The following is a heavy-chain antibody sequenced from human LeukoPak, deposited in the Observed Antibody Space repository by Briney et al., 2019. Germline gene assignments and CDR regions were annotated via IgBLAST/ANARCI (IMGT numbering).Heavy chain of an antibody. CDR3: AKDNGLLAAGTQNL. CDR2: ISWNSGSI. CDR1: GFTFTNYG. Sequence: GGSLRLSCAASGFTFTNYGLGWVRQAPGKGLEWVSGISWNSGSIGYADSVKGRFTISRDNAKNSLYLQMNSLRAEDTALYYCAKDNGLLAAGTQNLWGQGTLVTVSS. D-gene: IGHD6-13*01. V-gene: IGHV3-9*01. J-gene: IGHJ4*02.